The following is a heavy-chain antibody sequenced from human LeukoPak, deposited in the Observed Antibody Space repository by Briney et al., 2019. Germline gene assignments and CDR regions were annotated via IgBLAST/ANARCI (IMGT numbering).Heavy chain of an antibody. Sequence: SETLSLTCTVSGTSISSYYWSWVRQPPGKGLEWIGYIYYSGTTNYNPSLESRVTISVDTSKNQFSLNLSSVTAADTAVYYCAKDKAAMVMEADFDSWGQGTLVTVSS. J-gene: IGHJ4*02. CDR2: IYYSGTT. V-gene: IGHV4-59*01. CDR1: GTSISSYY. CDR3: AKDKAAMVMEADFDS. D-gene: IGHD5-18*01.